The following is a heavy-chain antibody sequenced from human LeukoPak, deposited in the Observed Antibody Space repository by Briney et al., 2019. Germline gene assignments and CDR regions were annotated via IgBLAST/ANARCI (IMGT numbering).Heavy chain of an antibody. CDR3: AKDPDDYYGSGSHPSFDP. V-gene: IGHV3-30*02. D-gene: IGHD3-10*01. J-gene: IGHJ5*02. Sequence: HPGGSLRLSCAASGFTFSSYGMHWVRQAPGKGLEWVAFIRYDGSNKYYADSVKGRFTISRDNSNNTLYLQMNSLRAEDTAVYYCAKDPDDYYGSGSHPSFDPWGQGTLVAVSS. CDR2: IRYDGSNK. CDR1: GFTFSSYG.